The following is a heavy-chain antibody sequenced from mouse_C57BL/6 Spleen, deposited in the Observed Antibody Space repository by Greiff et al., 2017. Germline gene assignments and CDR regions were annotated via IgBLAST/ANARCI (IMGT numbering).Heavy chain of an antibody. Sequence: VQLQQPGAELVKPGASVKMSCKASGYTFPSYWITWVKQRPGQGLEWIGDIYPGSGSTNYNEKFKSKATLTVDTSSSTAYMQLSSLTSEDSAVYYCARITTVVEDYAMDYWGQGTSVTVSS. CDR1: GYTFPSYW. J-gene: IGHJ4*01. V-gene: IGHV1-55*01. CDR2: IYPGSGST. CDR3: ARITTVVEDYAMDY. D-gene: IGHD1-1*01.